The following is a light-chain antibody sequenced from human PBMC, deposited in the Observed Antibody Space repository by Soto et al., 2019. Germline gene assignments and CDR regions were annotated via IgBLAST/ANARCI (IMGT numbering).Light chain of an antibody. Sequence: QSALTQPPSASGSPGQSVTISCTGTSSDVGAYNYVSWYQQYPGKAPKLMIYEVTKRPSGVPDRFSGSKSGKTASLTVSGLQPEDEADYHCTSYAGSTIWVFGGGTKRTVL. V-gene: IGLV2-8*01. CDR1: SSDVGAYNY. CDR2: EVT. CDR3: TSYAGSTIWV. J-gene: IGLJ3*02.